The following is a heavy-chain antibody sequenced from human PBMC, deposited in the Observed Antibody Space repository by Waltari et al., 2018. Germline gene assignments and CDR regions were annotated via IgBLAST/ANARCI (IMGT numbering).Heavy chain of an antibody. CDR2: IWYDGSKE. V-gene: IGHV3-33*01. D-gene: IGHD6-6*01. CDR1: GFTFSNHN. CDR3: ARGRYSSSSYIDY. Sequence: QVQLVESGGGVVQPGRSLRRSCVVSGFTFSNHNMHWVRQSPGKALEWVADIWYDGSKENYVDSVKGRFRISRDNSKNTVYLQLDRVSADDTAVYFCARGRYSSSSYIDYWGRGTLVTVSS. J-gene: IGHJ4*02.